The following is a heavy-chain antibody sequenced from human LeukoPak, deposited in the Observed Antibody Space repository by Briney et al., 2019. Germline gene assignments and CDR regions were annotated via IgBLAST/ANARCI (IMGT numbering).Heavy chain of an antibody. V-gene: IGHV4-61*01. CDR3: ARGYCGSTSCYGVFDY. CDR2: IYNSGST. J-gene: IGHJ4*02. D-gene: IGHD2-2*01. Sequence: SETLSLTCTVSGGSVSSDIYYWSWIRQPPGKGLEWIGYIYNSGSTNYNPSLKSRVTISVDTSKDQFSLRLSSVTAADTADYYCARGYCGSTSCYGVFDYWGQGTLVTVSS. CDR1: GGSVSSDIYY.